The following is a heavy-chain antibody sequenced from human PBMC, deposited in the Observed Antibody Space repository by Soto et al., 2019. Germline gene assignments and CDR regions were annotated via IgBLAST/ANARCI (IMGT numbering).Heavy chain of an antibody. CDR3: AREGPYSSSWYDSFGPHYYYYMDV. D-gene: IGHD6-13*01. CDR2: ISSSGSTI. J-gene: IGHJ6*03. CDR1: GFTFSDYY. Sequence: GGSLRLSCAASGFTFSDYYMSWIRQAPGKGLEWVSYISSSGSTIYYADSVKGRFTISRDNTKNSLYLQMNSLRAEDTAVYYCAREGPYSSSWYDSFGPHYYYYMDVWGKGTTVTVSS. V-gene: IGHV3-11*01.